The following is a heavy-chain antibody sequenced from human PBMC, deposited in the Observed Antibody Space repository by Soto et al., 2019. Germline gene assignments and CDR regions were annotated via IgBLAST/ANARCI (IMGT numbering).Heavy chain of an antibody. J-gene: IGHJ5*02. CDR2: ISSSGSII. CDR1: GFSLSSYE. CDR3: ARGVLYYYDSSGYPHWFDP. V-gene: IGHV3-48*03. D-gene: IGHD3-22*01. Sequence: GFLRLSCAASGFSLSSYEMNWVRQAPGRGLEWVSYISSSGSIIYYADSVKGRFTISRDNAKNSLYLQMNSLRAEDTAVYYCARGVLYYYDSSGYPHWFDPWGQGTQVTGSS.